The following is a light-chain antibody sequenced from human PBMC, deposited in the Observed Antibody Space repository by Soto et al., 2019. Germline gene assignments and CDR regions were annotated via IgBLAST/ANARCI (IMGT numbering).Light chain of an antibody. CDR2: LNSDGSH. Sequence: QPVLTQSPSVSASLGASVKLTCTLSSGHSSYAIAWHQQQPEKGPRYLMKLNSDGSHSKGDGIPDRFSGSGSGAERYLTISSLQSEDEADYYCQTWGTGIHVFGGGTKLTVL. V-gene: IGLV4-69*01. J-gene: IGLJ2*01. CDR3: QTWGTGIHV. CDR1: SGHSSYA.